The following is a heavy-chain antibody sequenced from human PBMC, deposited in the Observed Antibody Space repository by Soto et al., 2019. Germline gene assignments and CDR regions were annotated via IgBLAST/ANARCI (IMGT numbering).Heavy chain of an antibody. J-gene: IGHJ3*02. V-gene: IGHV4-4*07. CDR1: GGAISAFY. CDR3: ARSPSTSTIGTFDI. Sequence: QVKLQEPGQGLWKPSETLPLTCPGSGGAISAFYGTWIRQSAGKGLEWIGRIYASGHSNYNPSLESRVSMSVDTSKHQFSLKLNSVTAADTAVYYCARSPSTSTIGTFDIWGQGTMVTVSS. CDR2: IYASGHS. D-gene: IGHD6-6*01.